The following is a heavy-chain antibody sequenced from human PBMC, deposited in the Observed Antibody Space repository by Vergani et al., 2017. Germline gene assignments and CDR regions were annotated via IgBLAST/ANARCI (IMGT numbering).Heavy chain of an antibody. CDR2: IYHSGST. Sequence: QVQLQESGPGLVKPSETLSLTCAVSGYSISSGYYWGWIRQPPGKGLEWIGSIYHSGSTYYNPSLKSRVTISVDTSKNQFSLKLSSVTAADAAVYYCAGQAGYSSSWIWDYWGQGTLVTVSS. J-gene: IGHJ4*02. CDR3: AGQAGYSSSWIWDY. V-gene: IGHV4-38-2*01. D-gene: IGHD6-13*01. CDR1: GYSISSGYY.